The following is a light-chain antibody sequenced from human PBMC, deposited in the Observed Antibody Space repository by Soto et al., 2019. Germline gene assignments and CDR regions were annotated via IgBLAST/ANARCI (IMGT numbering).Light chain of an antibody. CDR3: QQYNSYPWT. J-gene: IGKJ1*01. CDR1: QTIFRW. Sequence: QMTQSPSTLSASVGDRVTITCRASQTIFRWLAWYQQRPGKAPNLLISDASDLQSGVPSRFSGSGSGAEFTLTIGRLQPDDFATYYCQQYNSYPWTFGQGTKV. V-gene: IGKV1-5*01. CDR2: DAS.